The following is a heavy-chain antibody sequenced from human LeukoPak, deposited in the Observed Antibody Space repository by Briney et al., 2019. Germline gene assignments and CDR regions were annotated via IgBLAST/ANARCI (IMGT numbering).Heavy chain of an antibody. Sequence: RGSLRLSRAASGFTFSSYIMNGVRQAPGRRVEWVSYIIGVGGVIYYADSVRGRFTISTDNAKNSLYLQMNSLRAEDTPVYYCARHGFDDSSGYSLRRFDYWGQGTLVTVSS. CDR1: GFTFSSYI. CDR2: IIGVGGVI. D-gene: IGHD3-22*01. J-gene: IGHJ4*02. V-gene: IGHV3-48*01. CDR3: ARHGFDDSSGYSLRRFDY.